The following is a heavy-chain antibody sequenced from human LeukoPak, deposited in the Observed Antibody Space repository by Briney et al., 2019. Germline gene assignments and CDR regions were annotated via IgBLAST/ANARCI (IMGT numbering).Heavy chain of an antibody. CDR2: ISYDGSNK. CDR1: GFTFSSYG. CDR3: ARVSLYHYYMDV. J-gene: IGHJ6*03. V-gene: IGHV3-30*03. Sequence: GGSLRLSCAASGFTFSSYGMHWVRQAPGKGLEWVAVISYDGSNKYYADSVKGRFTISIDNAKNSLYLQMNSLRAEDTAVYYCARVSLYHYYMDVWGKGTTVTVSS.